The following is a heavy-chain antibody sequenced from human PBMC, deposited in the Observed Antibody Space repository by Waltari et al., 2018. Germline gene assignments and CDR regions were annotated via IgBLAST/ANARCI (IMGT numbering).Heavy chain of an antibody. CDR2: IYYSGST. CDR3: ARLQEGEQLVPGYFDY. V-gene: IGHV4-59*01. Sequence: QVQLQESGPGLVKPSETLSLTCTVSGGSISSYYWSWIRQPPGKGLEWIGYIYYSGSTNYNPSLKRRVTISVDTSKNQFSLKLSSVTAADTAVYYCARLQEGEQLVPGYFDYWGQGTLVTVSS. CDR1: GGSISSYY. J-gene: IGHJ4*02. D-gene: IGHD6-6*01.